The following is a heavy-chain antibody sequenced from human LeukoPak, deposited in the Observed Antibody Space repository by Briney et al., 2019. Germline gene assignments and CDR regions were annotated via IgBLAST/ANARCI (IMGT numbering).Heavy chain of an antibody. CDR3: ARDAVGARYDS. Sequence: GRPLRLSCAASGFTFSSYAMHWVRQAPGKGLEWVAIISYGENSKSYADSVKGRFTISRDNSKNTLYLQMNSLRGEDTAVYYCARDAVGARYDSWGQGTLVIVSS. V-gene: IGHV3-30*04. D-gene: IGHD1-26*01. CDR2: ISYGENSK. CDR1: GFTFSSYA. J-gene: IGHJ4*02.